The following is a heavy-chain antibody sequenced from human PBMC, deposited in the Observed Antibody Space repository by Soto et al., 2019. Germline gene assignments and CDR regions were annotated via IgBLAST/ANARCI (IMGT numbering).Heavy chain of an antibody. CDR2: ISYDGSNK. CDR1: GFTFSSYG. V-gene: IGHV3-30*18. D-gene: IGHD1-1*01. CDR3: AKDRARWLQLYYFDY. J-gene: IGHJ4*02. Sequence: QVQLVESGGGVVQPGRSLRLSCAASGFTFSSYGMHWVRQAPGKGLEWVAVISYDGSNKYYADSVKGRFTISRDNSKNTLYLQMNSLRAEDTAVYYCAKDRARWLQLYYFDYWGQGTLVTVSS.